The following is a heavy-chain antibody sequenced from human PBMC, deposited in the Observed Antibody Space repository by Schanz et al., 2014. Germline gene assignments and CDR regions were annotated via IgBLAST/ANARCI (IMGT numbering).Heavy chain of an antibody. Sequence: EVQLLESGGGLVQPGGSLRLSCAASGFTFSSYAMSWVRQAPGKGLEWVSAISGSGGSTYYADSVKGRFTISRDNSKNTLYLQMNSLRAGDAAVYYCARGLIAAAGGALDDWGQGTLVAVSA. CDR1: GFTFSSYA. J-gene: IGHJ4*02. CDR3: ARGLIAAAGGALDD. V-gene: IGHV3-23*01. D-gene: IGHD6-13*01. CDR2: ISGSGGST.